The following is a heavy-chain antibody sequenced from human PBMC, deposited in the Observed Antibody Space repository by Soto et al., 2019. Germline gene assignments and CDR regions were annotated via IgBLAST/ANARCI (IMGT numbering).Heavy chain of an antibody. Sequence: QVQLQESGPGLVKPSQTLSLTCTVSGSSISSGGYYWSWIRQHPGKGLEWIGYIYYSGSTYYNPSLKSRVTISVDTSKNQFSLKLSSVTAADTAVYYCASTPSAGDAHDAFDIWGQGTMVTVSS. CDR2: IYYSGST. CDR3: ASTPSAGDAHDAFDI. D-gene: IGHD7-27*01. V-gene: IGHV4-31*03. CDR1: GSSISSGGYY. J-gene: IGHJ3*02.